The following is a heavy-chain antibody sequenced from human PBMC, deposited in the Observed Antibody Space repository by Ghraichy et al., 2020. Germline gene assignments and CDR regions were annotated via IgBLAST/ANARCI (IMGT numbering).Heavy chain of an antibody. D-gene: IGHD3-10*01. Sequence: SETLSLTCAVYGGSFSGYYWSWIRQPPGKGLEWIGEINHSGSTNYNPSLKSRVTISVDTSKNQFSLKLSSVTAADTAVYYCARASYYYGSGLSGFDYWGQGTLVTVSS. CDR1: GGSFSGYY. CDR2: INHSGST. J-gene: IGHJ4*02. V-gene: IGHV4-34*01. CDR3: ARASYYYGSGLSGFDY.